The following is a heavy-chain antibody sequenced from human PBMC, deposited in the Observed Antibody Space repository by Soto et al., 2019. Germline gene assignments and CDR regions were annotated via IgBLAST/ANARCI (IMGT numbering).Heavy chain of an antibody. Sequence: ASVKVSCKASGYTFTSYGISWVRQAPGQGLEWMGWISAYNGNTNYAQKLQGRVTMTTDTSTSTAYMELRSLRSDDTAVYYCARDRLQPMVTFYYYYYMDVWGKGTTVTVSS. CDR1: GYTFTSYG. CDR3: ARDRLQPMVTFYYYYYMDV. J-gene: IGHJ6*03. V-gene: IGHV1-18*01. CDR2: ISAYNGNT. D-gene: IGHD5-18*01.